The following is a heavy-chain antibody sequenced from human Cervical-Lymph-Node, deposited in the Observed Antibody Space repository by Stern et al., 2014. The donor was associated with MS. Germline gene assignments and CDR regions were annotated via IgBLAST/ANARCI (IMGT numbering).Heavy chain of an antibody. CDR2: ISSDGIIN. Sequence: VQLVQSGGGVVQPGRSLRLSCAASGFTFSSHSMHWVRQAPGKGLEWVAVISSDGIINYYADSVKGRFTISRDSSKDTLFLQMNSLRPEDTAVYYCARERSEINLFFYFDYWGQGTLVTVSS. CDR3: ARERSEINLFFYFDY. J-gene: IGHJ4*02. CDR1: GFTFSSHS. V-gene: IGHV3-30-3*01.